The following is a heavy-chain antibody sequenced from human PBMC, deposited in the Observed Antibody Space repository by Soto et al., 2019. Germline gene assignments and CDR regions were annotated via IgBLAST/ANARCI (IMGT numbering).Heavy chain of an antibody. D-gene: IGHD6-13*01. J-gene: IGHJ5*02. V-gene: IGHV4-39*07. CDR1: GASISSDRYY. CDR3: ARAPIAENWFDP. CDR2: ISYSGST. Sequence: PSETLSLTCTVSGASISSDRYYWGWIPQPPGKGLEWIGSISYSGSTYYNPPLKSRVTISVDTSKNQFSLKLSSVTAADTAVYYCARAPIAENWFDPWGQGTLVTVSS.